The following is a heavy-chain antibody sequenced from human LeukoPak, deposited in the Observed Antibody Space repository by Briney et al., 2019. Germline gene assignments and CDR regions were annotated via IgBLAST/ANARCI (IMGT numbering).Heavy chain of an antibody. Sequence: ASVKVSCKASGYTFTSYGISWVRQAPGQGLEWMGWISAYNGNTNYAQNLQGRVTMTTDTSTSTAYMELRSLRSDDTVVYYCAREGYGSGSYYSQYYFDYWGQGTLVTVSS. D-gene: IGHD3-10*01. J-gene: IGHJ4*02. CDR2: ISAYNGNT. CDR3: AREGYGSGSYYSQYYFDY. CDR1: GYTFTSYG. V-gene: IGHV1-18*01.